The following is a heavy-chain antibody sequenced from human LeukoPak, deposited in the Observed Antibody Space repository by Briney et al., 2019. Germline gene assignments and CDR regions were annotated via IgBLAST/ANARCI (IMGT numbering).Heavy chain of an antibody. D-gene: IGHD2-2*01. CDR3: AIDSTINYYYYYMDV. Sequence: SVKVSCKASGGTFSSYAISWVQRAPGQGLEWMGGIIPIFGTANYAQKFQGRVTITTDESTSTAYMELSSLRSEDTAVYYCAIDSTINYYYYYMDVRGKGTTVTVSS. V-gene: IGHV1-69*05. CDR1: GGTFSSYA. CDR2: IIPIFGTA. J-gene: IGHJ6*03.